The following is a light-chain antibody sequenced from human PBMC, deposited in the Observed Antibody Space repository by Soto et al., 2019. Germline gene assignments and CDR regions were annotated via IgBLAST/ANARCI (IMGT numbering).Light chain of an antibody. V-gene: IGLV2-14*01. CDR1: SSDVGGYNY. CDR2: DVS. Sequence: QSALTQPASVSGSPGQSITISCTGTSSDVGGYNYVSWYQQHPGKAPKLMIYDVSYRPSGVSNRFFGSKSGNTASLTISGLQAEDEAAYYCSSYTSSSTLGVFGGGTKLTVL. CDR3: SSYTSSSTLGV. J-gene: IGLJ2*01.